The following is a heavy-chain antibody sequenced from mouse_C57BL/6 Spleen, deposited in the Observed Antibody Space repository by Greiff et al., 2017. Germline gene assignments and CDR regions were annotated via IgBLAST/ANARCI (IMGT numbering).Heavy chain of an antibody. V-gene: IGHV1-82*01. J-gene: IGHJ2*01. Sequence: VKLMESGPELVKPGASVKISCKASGYAFSSSWMNWVKQRPGKGLEWIGRIYPGDGDTNYNGKFKGKATLTADKSSSTAYMQLSSLTSEDSAVYFCANYYGSSYDYFDYWGQGTTLTVSS. CDR2: IYPGDGDT. CDR1: GYAFSSSW. CDR3: ANYYGSSYDYFDY. D-gene: IGHD1-1*01.